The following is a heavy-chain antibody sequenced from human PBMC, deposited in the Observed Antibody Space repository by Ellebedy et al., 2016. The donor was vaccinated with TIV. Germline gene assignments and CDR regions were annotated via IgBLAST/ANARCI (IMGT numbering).Heavy chain of an antibody. CDR3: ARGGTVAGTEWFDP. CDR2: IYYSGST. D-gene: IGHD6-19*01. J-gene: IGHJ5*02. Sequence: SETLSLXCTVSGGSIRSYYWSWIRQPPGKGLEWIGYIYYSGSTNYNPSLKSRVTISVDTSKNQFSLKLSSVTAADTAVYYCARGGTVAGTEWFDPWGQGTLVTVSS. CDR1: GGSIRSYY. V-gene: IGHV4-59*01.